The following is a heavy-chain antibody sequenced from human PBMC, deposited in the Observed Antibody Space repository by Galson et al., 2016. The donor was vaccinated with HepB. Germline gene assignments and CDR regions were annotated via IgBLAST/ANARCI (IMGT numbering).Heavy chain of an antibody. V-gene: IGHV2-5*02. D-gene: IGHD3-22*01. J-gene: IGHJ4*02. Sequence: PALVKPTQTLTLTCTFSGFSLNTGGVAVGWIRQPPGEALEWLALIYWDDDKRYSPSLRRRLTITKDTSKNQVVLTMTNMDPVDTATYYCARLYDSSGYFDFWGQGTLVTVSS. CDR1: GFSLNTGGVA. CDR3: ARLYDSSGYFDF. CDR2: IYWDDDK.